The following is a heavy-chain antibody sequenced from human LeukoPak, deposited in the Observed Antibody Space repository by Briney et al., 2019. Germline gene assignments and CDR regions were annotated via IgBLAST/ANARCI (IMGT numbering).Heavy chain of an antibody. D-gene: IGHD3-22*01. J-gene: IGHJ4*02. CDR2: ISPNSGGT. CDR3: ARTSYDSSGYEFRPDY. Sequence: ASVKVSCKASGYTFTGYYMHRVRQAPGQGLEWMGWISPNSGGTNYAQKFQGRVTMTRDTSISTAYMELSRLRSDDTAVYYCARTSYDSSGYEFRPDYWGQGTLVTVSS. V-gene: IGHV1-2*02. CDR1: GYTFTGYY.